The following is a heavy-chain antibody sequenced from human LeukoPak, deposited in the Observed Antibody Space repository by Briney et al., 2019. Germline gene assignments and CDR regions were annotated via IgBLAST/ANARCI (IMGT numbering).Heavy chain of an antibody. D-gene: IGHD1-26*01. V-gene: IGHV1-46*01. CDR1: GYTFTSYY. CDR3: IPYSPVGAGYFDY. J-gene: IGHJ4*02. CDR2: INPSGGST. Sequence: ASVKVSCKASGYTFTSYYMHWVRQAPGQGLEWMGIINPSGGSTSYAQKFQGRVTMTRDMSTSTVYMELSSLRSEDTAVYYCIPYSPVGAGYFDYWGQGTLVTVSS.